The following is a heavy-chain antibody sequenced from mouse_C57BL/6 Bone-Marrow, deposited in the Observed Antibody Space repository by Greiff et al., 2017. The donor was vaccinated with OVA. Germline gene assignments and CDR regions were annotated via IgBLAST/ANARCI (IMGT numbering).Heavy chain of an antibody. CDR1: GFSLTSYG. V-gene: IGHV2-2*01. CDR2: IWSGGST. Sequence: QVQLKESGPGLVQPSQSLSITCTVSGFSLTSYGVHWVRQSPGKGLEWLGVIWSGGSTDYNAAFISRLSISKDNSKSQVFFKMNSLQADDTAIYYCARNPNSNHWYFDVWGTGTTVTVSS. CDR3: ARNPNSNHWYFDV. D-gene: IGHD2-5*01. J-gene: IGHJ1*03.